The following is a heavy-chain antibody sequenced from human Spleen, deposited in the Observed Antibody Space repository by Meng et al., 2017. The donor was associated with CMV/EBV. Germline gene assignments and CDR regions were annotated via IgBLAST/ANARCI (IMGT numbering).Heavy chain of an antibody. J-gene: IGHJ4*02. CDR1: GYAFSDYY. CDR3: AKDGAFCGGDCYFD. V-gene: IGHV1-2*02. Sequence: ASVKVSCKASGYAFSDYYMHWVRQAPGQGLEWMGWINPNSGDTNYAQKFQDRITRTRDTSISTAHMELSRLRSDDTAVYYCAKDGAFCGGDCYFDWGQGTMVTVSS. CDR2: INPNSGDT. D-gene: IGHD2-21*01.